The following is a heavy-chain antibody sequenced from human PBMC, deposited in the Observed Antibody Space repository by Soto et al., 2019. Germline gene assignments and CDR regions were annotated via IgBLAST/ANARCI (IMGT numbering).Heavy chain of an antibody. Sequence: ASVKFSCKASGYTFTSYYMHWVRQAPGQGLEWMGIINPSGGSTSYAQKFQGRVTMTRDTSTSTVYMELSSLRSEDTAVYYCAREMATITVKNYYYYYGMDVWGQGTTVTVLL. V-gene: IGHV1-46*01. CDR1: GYTFTSYY. CDR2: INPSGGST. D-gene: IGHD5-12*01. CDR3: AREMATITVKNYYYYYGMDV. J-gene: IGHJ6*02.